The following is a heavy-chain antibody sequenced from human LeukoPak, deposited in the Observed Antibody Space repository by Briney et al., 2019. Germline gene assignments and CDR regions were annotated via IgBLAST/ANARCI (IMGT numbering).Heavy chain of an antibody. CDR2: IYSGGST. CDR1: GFTVSTNY. CDR3: ARDPRAMIRGLYAMDV. V-gene: IGHV3-53*01. J-gene: IGHJ6*02. D-gene: IGHD3-10*01. Sequence: PGGSLRLSCAASGFTVSTNYMTWVRQAPGKGLEWVSIIYSGGSTFYADSVKGRFTISRDSSKNTLYLQMNSLRAEDTAVYYCARDPRAMIRGLYAMDVWGQGTTVTVSS.